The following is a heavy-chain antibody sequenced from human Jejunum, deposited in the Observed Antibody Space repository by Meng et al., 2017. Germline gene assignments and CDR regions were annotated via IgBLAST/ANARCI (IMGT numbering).Heavy chain of an antibody. V-gene: IGHV4-31*03. Sequence: QVLLQGSGPVLVKPSQTLSLTCTVSGGSISSVDYYWILIRQHPGKGLEWIGSIHYTGNAYQNPSLKSRLTMSIDTSENQFSLKLSSVTAADTAVYYCARGVVAGAPYPGHWFDPGGQGTLVTVSS. D-gene: IGHD2-15*01. J-gene: IGHJ5*02. CDR2: IHYTGNA. CDR3: ARGVVAGAPYPGHWFDP. CDR1: GGSISSVDYY.